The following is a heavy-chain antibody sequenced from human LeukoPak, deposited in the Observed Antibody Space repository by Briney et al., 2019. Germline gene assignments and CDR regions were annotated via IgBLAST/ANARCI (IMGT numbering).Heavy chain of an antibody. Sequence: PVASVKVSCKASGYTFTSYYMHWVRQAPGQGLEWMGIINPSGGSTSYAQKFQGRVTMTRDTSTSTAYMELSSLRSEDTAVYYCARDLGHQRPINWFDPWGQGTLVTVSS. CDR1: GYTFTSYY. CDR2: INPSGGST. J-gene: IGHJ5*02. V-gene: IGHV1-46*01. D-gene: IGHD6-25*01. CDR3: ARDLGHQRPINWFDP.